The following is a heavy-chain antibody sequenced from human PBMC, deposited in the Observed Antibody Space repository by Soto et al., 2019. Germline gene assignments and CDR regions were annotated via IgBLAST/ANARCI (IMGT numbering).Heavy chain of an antibody. CDR1: GGSFSGYY. Sequence: PSETLSLTCAVYGGSFSGYYWSWIRQPPGKGLEWIGEINHSGSTNYNPSLKSRVTISVDTSKNQFSLKLSSVTAADTAVYYCARLSGGFPQLGLWFRELLHDYYGMDVWGQGTTVTVSS. CDR3: ARLSGGFPQLGLWFRELLHDYYGMDV. V-gene: IGHV4-34*01. CDR2: INHSGST. D-gene: IGHD3-10*01. J-gene: IGHJ6*02.